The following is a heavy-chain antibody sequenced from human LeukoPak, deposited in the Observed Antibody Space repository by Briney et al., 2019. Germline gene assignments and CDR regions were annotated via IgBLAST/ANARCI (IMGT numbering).Heavy chain of an antibody. D-gene: IGHD3-3*01. CDR2: IYTSGST. J-gene: IGHJ6*02. CDR3: AREASYDFWSGYDYYYGMDV. CDR1: GGSISSYY. Sequence: SETLSLTCTVSGGSISSYYWSWIRQPAGKGLEWIGRIYTSGSTNYNPSLKSRVTMSVDTSKNQFSLKLSSVTAADTAVYYCAREASYDFWSGYDYYYGMDVWGQGTTVTVSS. V-gene: IGHV4-4*07.